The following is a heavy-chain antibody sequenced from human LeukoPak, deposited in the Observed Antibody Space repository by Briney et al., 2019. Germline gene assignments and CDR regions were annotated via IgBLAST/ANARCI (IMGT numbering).Heavy chain of an antibody. D-gene: IGHD2-15*01. Sequence: GASVKVSCKAYGYTFTGYYMHWVRQAPGQGLEWMGWINPNSGGTNYAQKFQGRVTMTRDTSISTAYMELSRLRSDDTAVYYCARKRKSGGSATSDWFDPWGQGTLVTVSS. CDR2: INPNSGGT. CDR3: ARKRKSGGSATSDWFDP. J-gene: IGHJ5*02. V-gene: IGHV1-2*02. CDR1: GYTFTGYY.